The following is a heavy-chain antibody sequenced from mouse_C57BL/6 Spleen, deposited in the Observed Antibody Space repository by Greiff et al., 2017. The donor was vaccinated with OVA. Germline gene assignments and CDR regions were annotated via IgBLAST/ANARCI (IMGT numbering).Heavy chain of an antibody. D-gene: IGHD1-1*01. CDR3: ARERRSPGYGSSYDAMDY. J-gene: IGHJ4*01. CDR1: GFTFSSYA. Sequence: EVMLVESGGGLVKPGGSLKLSCAASGFTFSSYAMSWVRQTPEKRLEWVATISDGGSYTYYPDNVKGRFTISRDNAKNNLYLQMSHLKSEDTAMYYCARERRSPGYGSSYDAMDYWGQGTSVTVSS. V-gene: IGHV5-4*01. CDR2: ISDGGSYT.